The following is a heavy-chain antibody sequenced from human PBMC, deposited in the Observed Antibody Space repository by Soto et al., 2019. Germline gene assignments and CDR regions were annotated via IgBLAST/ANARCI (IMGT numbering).Heavy chain of an antibody. D-gene: IGHD4-17*01. CDR3: ATGDDYGDYVGY. CDR2: IIPIFGTA. CDR1: GGTFSSYA. J-gene: IGHJ4*02. V-gene: IGHV1-69*13. Sequence: GASVKVSCKASGGTFSSYAISWVRQAPGQGLEWMGGIIPIFGTANYAQKFQGRVTITADESTSTAYMELSSLRSEDTAVYYCATGDDYGDYVGYWGQGTLVTVSS.